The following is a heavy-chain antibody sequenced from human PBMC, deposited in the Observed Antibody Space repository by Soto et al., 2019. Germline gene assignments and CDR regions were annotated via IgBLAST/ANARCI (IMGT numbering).Heavy chain of an antibody. V-gene: IGHV4-39*07. D-gene: IGHD2-15*01. J-gene: IGHJ6*02. Sequence: SETLSLTCTVSGGSISSSSYFWGWILHPPGKGLEWIGSIYYSGSTYYNPSLKSRVTVSVDTSKNQFSLKLNSVTAADTAVYYCARDRAGYCSGGSCSPNYYYYGMDVWGQGTTVTVSS. CDR1: GGSISSSSYF. CDR2: IYYSGST. CDR3: ARDRAGYCSGGSCSPNYYYYGMDV.